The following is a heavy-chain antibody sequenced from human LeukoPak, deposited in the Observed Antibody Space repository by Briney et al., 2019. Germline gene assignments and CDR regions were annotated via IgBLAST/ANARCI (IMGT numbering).Heavy chain of an antibody. V-gene: IGHV3-66*02. J-gene: IGHJ6*02. D-gene: IGHD6-6*01. CDR1: GFTVNSNY. CDR3: ARGFGKVAANVFGGYTMDV. CDR2: IYTGGST. Sequence: GGSLRLSCAASGFTVNSNYMSWVRQAPGKGLEWVSLIYTGGSTYYADSVKGRFTISRDNSKNTLYPQMNSLRPEGTAVYYCARGFGKVAANVFGGYTMDVWGQGTTVTVSS.